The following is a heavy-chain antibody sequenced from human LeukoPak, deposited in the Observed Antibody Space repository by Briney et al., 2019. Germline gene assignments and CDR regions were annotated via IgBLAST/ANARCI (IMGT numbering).Heavy chain of an antibody. CDR1: GGSISSCY. CDR3: ARGSYGYLNWFDP. CDR2: IYYSGST. J-gene: IGHJ5*02. Sequence: SETLSLTCTVSGGSISSCYWSWIRQPPGKGLEWIGYIYYSGSTNYNPSLKSRVTISVDTSKNQFSLKLSSVTAADTAVYYRARGSYGYLNWFDPWGQGTLVTVSS. D-gene: IGHD3-16*01. V-gene: IGHV4-59*01.